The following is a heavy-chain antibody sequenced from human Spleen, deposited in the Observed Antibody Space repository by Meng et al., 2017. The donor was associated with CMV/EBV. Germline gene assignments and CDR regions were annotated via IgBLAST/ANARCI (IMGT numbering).Heavy chain of an antibody. V-gene: IGHV1-69*02. CDR2: IIPILGIA. J-gene: IGHJ6*02. CDR3: ARGPNNIVVVPAATYYYYGMDV. D-gene: IGHD2-2*01. Sequence: SVKVSCKASGGTFSSYTISWVRQAPGQGLEWMGRIIPILGIANYAQKFPGRVTITADKSTSTAYMELSSLRSEDTAVYYCARGPNNIVVVPAATYYYYGMDVWGQGTTVTVSS. CDR1: GGTFSSYT.